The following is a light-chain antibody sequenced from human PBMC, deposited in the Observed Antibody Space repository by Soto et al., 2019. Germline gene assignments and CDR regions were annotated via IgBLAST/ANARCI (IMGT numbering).Light chain of an antibody. CDR2: AAS. J-gene: IGKJ1*01. CDR1: QDISTY. Sequence: DIQMTQSPSSLSPSVGDRVTITCRASQDISTYLNWYQQKPGKAPKLLIYAASSLQSGVPSRFSGSGVGTDFTLTISSLQPEDFAAYYCQQSYSTPWAFGQGTKVDIK. CDR3: QQSYSTPWA. V-gene: IGKV1-39*01.